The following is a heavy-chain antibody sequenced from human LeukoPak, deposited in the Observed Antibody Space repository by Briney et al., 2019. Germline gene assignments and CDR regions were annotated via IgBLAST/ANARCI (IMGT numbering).Heavy chain of an antibody. D-gene: IGHD6-6*01. CDR2: ISGSGGST. CDR1: GFTFSSYA. Sequence: PGGSLSLSCAASGFTFSSYAMSWVRQAPGKGLEWVSAISGSGGSTYYADSVKGRFTISRDNSKNTLYLQMNSLRAEDTAVYYCAKRPSSIAARPGFDYWGQGTLVTVSS. J-gene: IGHJ4*02. V-gene: IGHV3-23*01. CDR3: AKRPSSIAARPGFDY.